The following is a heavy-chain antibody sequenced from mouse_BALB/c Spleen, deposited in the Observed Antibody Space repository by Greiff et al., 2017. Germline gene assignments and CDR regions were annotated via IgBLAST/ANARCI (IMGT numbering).Heavy chain of an antibody. CDR3: ARSNWDGMDY. CDR2: ISSGGGNT. D-gene: IGHD4-1*01. Sequence: EVQVVESGGGLVKPGGSLKLSCAASGFTFSSYTMSWVRQTPEKRLEWVATISSGGGNTYYPDSVKGRFTISRDNAKNNLYLQMSSLRSEDTALYYCARSNWDGMDYWGQGTSVTVSS. J-gene: IGHJ4*01. CDR1: GFTFSSYT. V-gene: IGHV5-9*03.